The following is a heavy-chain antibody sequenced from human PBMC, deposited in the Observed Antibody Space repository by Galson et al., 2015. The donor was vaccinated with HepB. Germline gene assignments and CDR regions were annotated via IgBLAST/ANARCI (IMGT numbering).Heavy chain of an antibody. CDR3: ARDDGGWNHFKQKYYYGMDV. J-gene: IGHJ6*02. Sequence: SLRLSCAASGFTFSSYGMHWVRQAPGKGLEWVAVIGFDGSNRYYADSVMGRFTMSRDNSKNTLYLQMNRMRAEDTAVYYCARDDGGWNHFKQKYYYGMDVWGQGTAVTVSS. V-gene: IGHV3-33*01. D-gene: IGHD1-14*01. CDR1: GFTFSSYG. CDR2: IGFDGSNR.